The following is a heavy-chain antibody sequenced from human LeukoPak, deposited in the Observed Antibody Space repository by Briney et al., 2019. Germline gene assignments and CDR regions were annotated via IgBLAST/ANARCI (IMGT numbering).Heavy chain of an antibody. J-gene: IGHJ4*02. CDR1: GFTFSAYS. CDR2: ISTSSSYI. Sequence: GGSLRLSCAASGFTFSAYSMTWVRQAPGKGLEWVSSISTSSSYIYYADSVKGRFTISRDNSKNTLYLQMNSLRAEDTAVYYCAKSRGWLLPFFDYWGQGTLVTVSS. V-gene: IGHV3-21*04. D-gene: IGHD3-22*01. CDR3: AKSRGWLLPFFDY.